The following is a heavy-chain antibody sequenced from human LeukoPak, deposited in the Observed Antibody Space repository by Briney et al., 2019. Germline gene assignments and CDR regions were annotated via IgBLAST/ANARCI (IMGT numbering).Heavy chain of an antibody. V-gene: IGHV4-61*02. CDR1: GGSISSGSYY. J-gene: IGHJ4*02. D-gene: IGHD6-6*01. CDR2: IYTSGST. Sequence: SQTLSLTCTVPGGSISSGSYYWSWIRQPAGKGLEWIGRIYTSGSTNYNPSLKSRVTISVDTSKNQFSLKLSSVTAADTAVYYCASSEYSSSSPDYWGQGTLVTVSS. CDR3: ASSEYSSSSPDY.